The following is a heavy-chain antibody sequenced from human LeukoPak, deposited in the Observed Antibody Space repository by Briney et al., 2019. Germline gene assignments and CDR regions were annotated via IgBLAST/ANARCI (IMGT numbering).Heavy chain of an antibody. CDR1: GGSISSSSYY. Sequence: SETLSLTCTVSGGSISSSSYYWGWIRQPPGKGLEWIGSIYYSGSTYYNPSLKSRVTISVDPSKNQFSLKLSSVTAADTAVYYCARDRPFLVVAARFDPWGQGTLVTVSS. V-gene: IGHV4-39*07. D-gene: IGHD2-15*01. CDR3: ARDRPFLVVAARFDP. J-gene: IGHJ5*02. CDR2: IYYSGST.